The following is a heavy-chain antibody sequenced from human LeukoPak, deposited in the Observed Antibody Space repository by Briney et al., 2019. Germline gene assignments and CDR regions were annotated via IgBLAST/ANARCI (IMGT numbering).Heavy chain of an antibody. J-gene: IGHJ6*03. D-gene: IGHD2-2*02. Sequence: PGGSLRLSCAASGFTFSSYSMNWVRQAPGKGLEWVSYISSSSSTIYYADSVKGRFTISRDNAKNSLYLQMNSLRAEDTAVYYCARVYGVPAAKPPRGGYMDVWGKGTTVTVSS. CDR3: ARVYGVPAAKPPRGGYMDV. V-gene: IGHV3-48*01. CDR1: GFTFSSYS. CDR2: ISSSSSTI.